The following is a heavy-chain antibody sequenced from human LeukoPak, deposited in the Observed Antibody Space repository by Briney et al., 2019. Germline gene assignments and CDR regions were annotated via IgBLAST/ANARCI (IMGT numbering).Heavy chain of an antibody. D-gene: IGHD3-10*01. Sequence: GGSLRLSCAASGFTFSNYEMNWVRQTPGKGLEWVSYINSSGGTIYYADSVKGRFTISRDNAKNSLYLQMNSLRAEDTAVYYCARDRVGGPGYFDYWDQGTLVTVSS. CDR2: INSSGGTI. V-gene: IGHV3-48*03. CDR3: ARDRVGGPGYFDY. CDR1: GFTFSNYE. J-gene: IGHJ4*02.